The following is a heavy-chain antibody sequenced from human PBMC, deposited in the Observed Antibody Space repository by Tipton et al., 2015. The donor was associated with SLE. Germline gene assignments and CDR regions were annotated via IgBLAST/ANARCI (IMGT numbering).Heavy chain of an antibody. J-gene: IGHJ4*02. CDR1: GFTFSSYE. D-gene: IGHD2-15*01. Sequence: SLRLSCAASGFTFSSYEMNWVRQAPGKGLEWVSYMSSSGSTVYYADSVKGRFTISRDNAKNSLYLQMNSLRAEDSAVYYCARERYCSGGNCYATFDSWGQGTLVTVSS. CDR2: MSSSGSTV. V-gene: IGHV3-48*03. CDR3: ARERYCSGGNCYATFDS.